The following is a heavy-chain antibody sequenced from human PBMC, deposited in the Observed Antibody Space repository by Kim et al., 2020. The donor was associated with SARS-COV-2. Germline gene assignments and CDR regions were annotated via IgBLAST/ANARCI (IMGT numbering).Heavy chain of an antibody. CDR2: ISYDGSNK. V-gene: IGHV3-30*04. J-gene: IGHJ4*01. Sequence: GGSLRLSCAASGFTFSSYAMHWVRQAPGKGLEWVAVISYDGSNKYYVDSVKGRFTISRDNSKNTLYLQMNSLRAEDTAVYYCARGARILRFLEWLGYWG. CDR3: ARGARILRFLEWLGY. CDR1: GFTFSSYA. D-gene: IGHD3-3*01.